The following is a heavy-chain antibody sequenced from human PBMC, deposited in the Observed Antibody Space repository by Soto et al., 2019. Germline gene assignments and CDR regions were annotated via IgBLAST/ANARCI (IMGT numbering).Heavy chain of an antibody. CDR1: GFTFSSYA. CDR3: AKAESITMIVVDPTDAFDI. Sequence: GGSLRLSCAASGFTFSSYAMSWFCQAPGKGLEWVSAISGSGGSTYYADSVKGRFTISRDNSKNTLYLQMNSLRAEDTAVYYCAKAESITMIVVDPTDAFDIWGQGTMVTVSS. V-gene: IGHV3-23*01. D-gene: IGHD3-22*01. CDR2: ISGSGGST. J-gene: IGHJ3*02.